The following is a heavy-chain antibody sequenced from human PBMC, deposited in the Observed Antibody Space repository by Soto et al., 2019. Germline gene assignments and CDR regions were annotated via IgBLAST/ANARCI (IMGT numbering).Heavy chain of an antibody. Sequence: EVPLVESGGGLVEPGGSLRLSCAASGFTFSKAWMNWVRQAPGKGLEWVGRIKSKTDGGTTDYAPPVKGRFTISRDDSKNTMDLQRNSLKTADAAVYYCTADSRLRFSPWFDYWGQGTLVTVSS. CDR3: TADSRLRFSPWFDY. CDR1: GFTFSKAW. V-gene: IGHV3-15*07. J-gene: IGHJ4*02. CDR2: IKSKTDGGTT. D-gene: IGHD5-12*01.